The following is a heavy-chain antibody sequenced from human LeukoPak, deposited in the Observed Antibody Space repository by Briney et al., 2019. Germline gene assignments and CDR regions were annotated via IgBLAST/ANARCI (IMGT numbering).Heavy chain of an antibody. Sequence: SETLSLTCTVSGGSISSYYWSWIRQPPGKGLEWIGYIYYSGSTNYNPSLKSRVTISVDTSKNQFSLKLSSVTAADTAVYYCAREGDYYGGTLDYWGQGTLVTVSS. CDR2: IYYSGST. D-gene: IGHD3-10*01. V-gene: IGHV4-59*12. J-gene: IGHJ4*02. CDR3: AREGDYYGGTLDY. CDR1: GGSISSYY.